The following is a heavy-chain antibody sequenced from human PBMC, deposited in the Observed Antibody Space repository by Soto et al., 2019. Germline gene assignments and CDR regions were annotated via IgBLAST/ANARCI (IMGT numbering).Heavy chain of an antibody. CDR2: ISSSSSYI. J-gene: IGHJ4*02. CDR3: ARSPYDILTGYYNDY. V-gene: IGHV3-21*01. D-gene: IGHD3-9*01. CDR1: GFTFSSYS. Sequence: GGSLRLSCAASGFTFSSYSRNWVRQAPGKGLEWVSSISSSSSYIYYADSVKGRFTISRDNAKNSLYLQMNSLRAEDTAVYYCARSPYDILTGYYNDYWGQGTLLTVYS.